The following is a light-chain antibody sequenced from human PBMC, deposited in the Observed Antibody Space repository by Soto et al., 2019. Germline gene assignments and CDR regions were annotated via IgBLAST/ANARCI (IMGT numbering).Light chain of an antibody. Sequence: DIVMTQSPDSLAVSPGERAAVNCKTSQSVLDRSNNKNYLAWYQQKPGQPPKLLIDCASTRESGVPDRFSGSGSGTDFTLTISSLQAEDGAVYYGQQYYSARLTFGGGTKVEIK. CDR1: QSVLDRSNNKNY. V-gene: IGKV4-1*01. J-gene: IGKJ4*01. CDR2: CAS. CDR3: QQYYSARLT.